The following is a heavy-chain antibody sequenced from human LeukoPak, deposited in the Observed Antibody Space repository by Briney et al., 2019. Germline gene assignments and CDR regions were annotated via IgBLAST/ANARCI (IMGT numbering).Heavy chain of an antibody. CDR3: AREVAIGRAAMEGLLH. CDR2: INTNTGNP. V-gene: IGHV7-4-1*02. J-gene: IGHJ4*02. Sequence: ASVKVSCKASGYTFTTYAMNWVRQAPGQGLEWMGLINTNTGNPAYAQGFTGRFVFSLDTSVSTAYLQISSLKADDTAVYYCAREVAIGRAAMEGLLHWGQGTLVTVSS. CDR1: GYTFTTYA. D-gene: IGHD5-18*01.